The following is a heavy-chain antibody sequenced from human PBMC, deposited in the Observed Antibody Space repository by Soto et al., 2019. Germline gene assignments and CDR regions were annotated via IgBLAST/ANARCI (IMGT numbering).Heavy chain of an antibody. D-gene: IGHD1-26*01. V-gene: IGHV1-24*01. Sequence: ASVKVSCKVSGYTLTELSMHWVRQAPGKGLEGMGGFDPEDGETIYAQKFQGRVTMTEDTSTDTAYMELSSLRSEDTAVYYCATDLSGSSTLYFDYWGQGTLVTVSS. CDR3: ATDLSGSSTLYFDY. J-gene: IGHJ4*02. CDR1: GYTLTELS. CDR2: FDPEDGET.